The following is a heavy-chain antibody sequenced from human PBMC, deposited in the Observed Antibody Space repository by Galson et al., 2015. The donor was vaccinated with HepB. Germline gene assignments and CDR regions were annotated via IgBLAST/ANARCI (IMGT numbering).Heavy chain of an antibody. J-gene: IGHJ4*02. CDR3: ARDPFVVVPAAMSYYFDY. Sequence: SLRLSCAASGFTFSSYAMHWVRQAPGKGLEWVAVISYDGSNKYYADSVKGRFTISRDNSKNTLYLQMNSLRAEDTAVYYCARDPFVVVPAAMSYYFDYWGQGTLVTVSS. V-gene: IGHV3-30*04. CDR2: ISYDGSNK. D-gene: IGHD2-2*01. CDR1: GFTFSSYA.